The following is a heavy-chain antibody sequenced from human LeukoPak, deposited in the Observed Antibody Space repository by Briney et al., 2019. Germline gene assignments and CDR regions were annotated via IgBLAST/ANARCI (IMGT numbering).Heavy chain of an antibody. CDR3: ARHGEYCGGDCFDAFDL. J-gene: IGHJ3*01. CDR1: GGSISSYY. V-gene: IGHV4-59*08. CDR2: IYYSGST. Sequence: SETLSLTCTVSGGSISSYYWSWIRQPPGKGLEGIGYIYYSGSTNYNPSLKSRVTISVDTSKSQFSLKLSSVTAADTAVYYCARHGEYCGGDCFDAFDLWGQGTMVTVSS. D-gene: IGHD2-21*02.